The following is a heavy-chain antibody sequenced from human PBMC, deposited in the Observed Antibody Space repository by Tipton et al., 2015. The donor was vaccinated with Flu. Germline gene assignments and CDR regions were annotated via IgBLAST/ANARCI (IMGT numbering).Heavy chain of an antibody. J-gene: IGHJ4*02. CDR1: GGSITSYY. V-gene: IGHV4-59*12. CDR3: VRGAGSGTHMVFDF. CDR2: IYYSGST. D-gene: IGHD3-10*01. Sequence: TLSLTCTVSGGSITSYYWSWIRQPPGKGLEWIGYIYYSGSTNYSPSLKSRVTLSIDTSKNQFALSMISVTAADTAVYFCVRGAGSGTHMVFDFWGEGKLVTVSS.